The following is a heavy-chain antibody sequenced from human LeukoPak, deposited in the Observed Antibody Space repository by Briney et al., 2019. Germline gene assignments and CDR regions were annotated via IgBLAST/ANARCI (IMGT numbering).Heavy chain of an antibody. D-gene: IGHD3-10*01. CDR1: GGSISTGGYF. Sequence: SETLSLTCTVSGGSISTGGYFWSWIRQPAGKGLEWIGRIYAGGKTNYNPSLRSRVTISVDTSRNQLSLKLNSVTAADTAVYYCARMDYYGSGTYHSWFDPWGQGTLVTVSS. V-gene: IGHV4-61*02. CDR2: IYAGGKT. CDR3: ARMDYYGSGTYHSWFDP. J-gene: IGHJ5*02.